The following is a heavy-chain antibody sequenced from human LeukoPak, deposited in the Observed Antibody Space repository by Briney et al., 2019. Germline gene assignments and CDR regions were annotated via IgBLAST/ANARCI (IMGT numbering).Heavy chain of an antibody. V-gene: IGHV3-7*01. CDR2: IRRDGSET. J-gene: IGHJ3*02. D-gene: IGHD3-22*01. CDR3: ARDDTHYGSSGSFYDAFDI. Sequence: GGSLRLSCAASGFTFSNYGMSWVRRAPGKGLEWVPNIRRDGSETHYVDSVMGRFTISRDNAKNSLYLQMNSLRAEDTAVYYCARDDTHYGSSGSFYDAFDIWGQGTMVTVSS. CDR1: GFTFSNYG.